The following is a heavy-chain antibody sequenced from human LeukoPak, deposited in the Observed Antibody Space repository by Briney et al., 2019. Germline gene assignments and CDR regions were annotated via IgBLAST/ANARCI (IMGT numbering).Heavy chain of an antibody. Sequence: GGSLRLSCAASGFTFSSYGMHWVRQAPGKGLEWVAFIRNDGSDKHYADSVKGRFTISRDNSKNTLYLQMNSLRTEDTAVYYCAKASGSSSYYVNYWGQGTLVTVSS. CDR3: AKASGSSSYYVNY. CDR2: IRNDGSDK. D-gene: IGHD2-2*01. V-gene: IGHV3-30*02. J-gene: IGHJ4*02. CDR1: GFTFSSYG.